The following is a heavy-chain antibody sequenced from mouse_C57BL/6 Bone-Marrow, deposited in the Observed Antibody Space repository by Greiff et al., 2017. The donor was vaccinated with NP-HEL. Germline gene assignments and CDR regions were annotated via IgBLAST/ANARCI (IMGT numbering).Heavy chain of an antibody. CDR3: ARSGSLPYFDY. J-gene: IGHJ2*01. D-gene: IGHD2-1*01. V-gene: IGHV1-52*01. CDR1: GYTFTSYW. Sequence: QVQLQQSGAELVRPGSSVKLSCKASGYTFTSYWMHWVKQRPIQGLEWIGNIDPSDSETHYNQKFKDKATLTVDKSSSTAYMQLSSLTSEDSAVYYCARSGSLPYFDYWGQGTTLTVSS. CDR2: IDPSDSET.